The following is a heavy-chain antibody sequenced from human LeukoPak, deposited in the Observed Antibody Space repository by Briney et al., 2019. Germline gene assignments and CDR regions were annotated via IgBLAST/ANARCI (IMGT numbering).Heavy chain of an antibody. CDR1: GYTFTSYG. V-gene: IGHV1-18*01. Sequence: ASVKVSCKASGYTFTSYGISWVRQAPGQGLERMGWISAYNGNTNYAQKLQGRVTMTTDTSTSTAYMELRSLRSDDTVVYYCARGPKYSSGWDHDYWGQGTLVTVSS. CDR2: ISAYNGNT. J-gene: IGHJ4*02. CDR3: ARGPKYSSGWDHDY. D-gene: IGHD6-19*01.